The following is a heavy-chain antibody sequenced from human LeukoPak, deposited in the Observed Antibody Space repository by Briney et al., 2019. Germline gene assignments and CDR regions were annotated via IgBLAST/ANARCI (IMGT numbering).Heavy chain of an antibody. CDR1: GGSISSYY. CDR2: IYYSGST. D-gene: IGHD5-24*01. Sequence: SETLSLTCTVSGGSISSYYWSWIRQPPGKGLEWIGYIYYSGSTNYKPSLKSRVTISVDTSKNQFSLELSSVAAADTAVYYCARHPYGRDGYSHFDYWGQGTLVTVSS. J-gene: IGHJ4*02. CDR3: ARHPYGRDGYSHFDY. V-gene: IGHV4-59*08.